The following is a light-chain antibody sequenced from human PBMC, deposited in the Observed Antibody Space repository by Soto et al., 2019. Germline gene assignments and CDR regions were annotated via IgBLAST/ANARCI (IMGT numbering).Light chain of an antibody. J-gene: IGKJ1*01. CDR3: QQYYSYPRT. CDR2: AAS. CDR1: QDISSY. Sequence: AIRMTQSPSSLSASTGDRVTITCRASQDISSYLAWYQQKPGKAPKFLIYAASTLQSGAPSRFSGSGSGTDFTLTISCLQSEDFATYYCQQYYSYPRTFGQGTKVDIK. V-gene: IGKV1-8*01.